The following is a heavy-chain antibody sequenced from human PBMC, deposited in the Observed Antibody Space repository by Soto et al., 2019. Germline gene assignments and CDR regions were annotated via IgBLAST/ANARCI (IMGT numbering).Heavy chain of an antibody. CDR1: GFTFSSYA. D-gene: IGHD3-9*01. Sequence: GGSLRLSCAASGFTFSSYAMSWVRQAPGKGLEWVSAISGSGGSTYYADSVKGRFTISRDNSKNTLYLQMNSLRAEDTAVYYCANFGLYGRRLTGYDYWGQGTLVTVSS. CDR2: ISGSGGST. J-gene: IGHJ4*02. CDR3: ANFGLYGRRLTGYDY. V-gene: IGHV3-23*01.